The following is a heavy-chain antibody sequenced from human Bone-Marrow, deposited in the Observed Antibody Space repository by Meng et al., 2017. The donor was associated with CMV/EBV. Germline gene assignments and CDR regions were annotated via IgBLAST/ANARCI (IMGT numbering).Heavy chain of an antibody. Sequence: ASVKVSCKASGYNFIKYGISWVRQAPGQGLEWMGWINPNSGGTNYAQKFQGRVTMTRDTSISTAYMELSRLRSDDTAVYYCARVAVLRFLEWLLSPFDYWGQGTLVTVSS. CDR3: ARVAVLRFLEWLLSPFDY. V-gene: IGHV1-2*02. J-gene: IGHJ4*02. CDR1: GYNFIKYG. CDR2: INPNSGGT. D-gene: IGHD3-3*01.